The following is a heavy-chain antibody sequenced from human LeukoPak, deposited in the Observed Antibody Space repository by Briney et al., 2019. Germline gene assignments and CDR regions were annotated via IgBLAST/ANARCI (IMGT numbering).Heavy chain of an antibody. J-gene: IGHJ4*02. D-gene: IGHD6-6*01. CDR1: GYTLTELS. CDR3: ARAGSSSSQAVNYFDY. Sequence: GASVKVSCKVSGYTLTELSMHWVRQAPGKGLEWMGGIIPIFGTANYAQKFQGRVTITPDESTSTAYMELSSLRSEDTAVYYCARAGSSSSQAVNYFDYWGQGTLVTVSS. V-gene: IGHV1-69*13. CDR2: IIPIFGTA.